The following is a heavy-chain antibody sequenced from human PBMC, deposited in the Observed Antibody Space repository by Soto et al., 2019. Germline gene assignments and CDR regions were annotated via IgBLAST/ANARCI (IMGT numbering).Heavy chain of an antibody. CDR1: GYNFNAYG. CDR3: ARNYYGSGSFSDYFDY. J-gene: IGHJ4*02. V-gene: IGHV1-18*01. D-gene: IGHD3-10*01. CDR2: ISTHSGNT. Sequence: QVQLVQSGAEVKKPGASVKVSCKASGYNFNAYGISWVRQAPGQGLEWMGWISTHSGNTDYAQKFQGRVTMTTDTSTSTVQMEGRSLRSDDTAVYYCARNYYGSGSFSDYFDYWGQGTLVTVSS.